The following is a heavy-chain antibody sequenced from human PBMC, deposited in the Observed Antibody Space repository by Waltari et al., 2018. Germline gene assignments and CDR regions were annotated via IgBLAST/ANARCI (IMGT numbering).Heavy chain of an antibody. CDR1: GGSISSGGYY. D-gene: IGHD6-13*01. J-gene: IGHJ4*02. CDR2: IYHSGTT. V-gene: IGHV4-31*03. Sequence: QVQLQASGPGLVKPSETLSLTCTVSGGSISSGGYYWNWIRQHPGRGLELVGYIYHSGTTYYNPSLKCRVTISVDRSKNQLSLNLTSVTAADTAVYFCARGGIAAADLDSWGQGTLVTVSS. CDR3: ARGGIAAADLDS.